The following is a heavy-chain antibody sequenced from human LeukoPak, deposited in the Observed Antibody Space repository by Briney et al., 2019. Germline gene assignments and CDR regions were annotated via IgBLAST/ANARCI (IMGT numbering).Heavy chain of an antibody. CDR3: ARTGRQWLGGFDY. J-gene: IGHJ4*02. V-gene: IGHV4-4*07. D-gene: IGHD6-19*01. CDR2: IYTSGST. CDR1: GGSLSSYY. Sequence: SGTLSLTCTVSGGSLSSYYWSWIRQPAGKGLEWIGRIYTSGSTNYNPSLKSRVTTSVDTSKNQFSLKLSSVTAADTAVYYCARTGRQWLGGFDYWGQGTLVTVSS.